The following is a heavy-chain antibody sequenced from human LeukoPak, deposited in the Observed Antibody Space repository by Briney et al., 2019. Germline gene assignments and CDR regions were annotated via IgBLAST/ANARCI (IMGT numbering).Heavy chain of an antibody. CDR3: ARAPLGELSLSVSHWFDP. D-gene: IGHD3-16*02. Sequence: SETLSLTCTVSGGSISSSSYYWGWIRQPPGKELEWIGSIYYSGSTYYNPSLKSRVTISVDTSKNQFSLKLSSVTAADTAVYYCARAPLGELSLSVSHWFDPWGQGTLVTVSS. V-gene: IGHV4-39*07. CDR2: IYYSGST. CDR1: GGSISSSSYY. J-gene: IGHJ5*02.